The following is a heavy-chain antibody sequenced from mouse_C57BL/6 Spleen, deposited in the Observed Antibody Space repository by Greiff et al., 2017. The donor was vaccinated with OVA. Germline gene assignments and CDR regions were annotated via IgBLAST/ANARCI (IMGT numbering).Heavy chain of an antibody. Sequence: QVQLQQSGPELVKPGASVKISCKASGYAFSSSWMNWVKQRPGKGLEWIGRIYPGDGDTNYNGKFKGKATLTADKSSSTAYMQLSSLTSEDSAVYFCARSYGLTSHYFDYWGQGTTLTVSS. J-gene: IGHJ2*01. CDR1: GYAFSSSW. D-gene: IGHD1-1*02. V-gene: IGHV1-82*01. CDR2: IYPGDGDT. CDR3: ARSYGLTSHYFDY.